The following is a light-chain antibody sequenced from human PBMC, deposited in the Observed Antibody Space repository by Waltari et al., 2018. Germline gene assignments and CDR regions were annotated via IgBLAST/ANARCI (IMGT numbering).Light chain of an antibody. J-gene: IGKJ1*01. CDR1: HSISSY. Sequence: DIQMTQSPSSLSASVGDRVTVTCRASHSISSYLNWYQQKPGKAPKLLIYAASSLHSGVPSRFSGSGSGTDFTLTISCLQPEDFATYYCQQSYTSPWTFGQGTKVEIK. CDR3: QQSYTSPWT. CDR2: AAS. V-gene: IGKV1-39*01.